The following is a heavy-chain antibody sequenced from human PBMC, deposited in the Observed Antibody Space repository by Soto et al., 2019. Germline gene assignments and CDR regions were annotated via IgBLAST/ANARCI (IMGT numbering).Heavy chain of an antibody. CDR3: AGVVYYEGRVDV. CDR2: IIPILGIA. V-gene: IGHV1-69*02. Sequence: QVQLVQSGAEVKKPGSSVKVSCKASGGTFSSYTISWVRQAPGQGLEWMGRIIPILGIANYAQKLQGRVTNSAVKSTSTACMEVSNLRSEGRAVYYCAGVVYYEGRVDVWGQGTTVTVSS. J-gene: IGHJ6*02. CDR1: GGTFSSYT. D-gene: IGHD3-22*01.